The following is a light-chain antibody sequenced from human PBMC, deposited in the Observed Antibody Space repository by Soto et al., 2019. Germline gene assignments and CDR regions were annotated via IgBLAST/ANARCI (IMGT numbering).Light chain of an antibody. J-gene: IGLJ1*01. CDR1: SSNIGAGFD. CDR3: CSYAGAYRYV. V-gene: IGLV1-40*01. CDR2: DNS. Sequence: QSVLTQPPSVSGAPGQRVTISCTGNSSNIGAGFDVHWYQQLPGTAPKLLIYDNSNRPSRVPDRFSGSKSGTSASLAITGLQAEDEADYFCCSYAGAYRYVFGSGTKVTVL.